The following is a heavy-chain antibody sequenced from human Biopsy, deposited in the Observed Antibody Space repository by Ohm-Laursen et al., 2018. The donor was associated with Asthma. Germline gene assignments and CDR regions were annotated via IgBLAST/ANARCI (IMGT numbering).Heavy chain of an antibody. CDR3: ARERAGVLGSYNGMDV. D-gene: IGHD2-8*01. V-gene: IGHV3-30*03. Sequence: SLRLSCAASGFTFSNYGMRWVRQVAGKGLDWVAVVTYDGISQYYAESVKGRFTISRDNSRNTLNLQMNSVRPDDTAVYFCARERAGVLGSYNGMDVWGPGTTVSVSS. CDR1: GFTFSNYG. CDR2: VTYDGISQ. J-gene: IGHJ6*02.